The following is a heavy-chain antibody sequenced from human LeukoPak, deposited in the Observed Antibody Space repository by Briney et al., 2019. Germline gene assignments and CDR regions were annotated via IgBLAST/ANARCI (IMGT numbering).Heavy chain of an antibody. J-gene: IGHJ6*02. CDR2: INHSGST. V-gene: IGHV4-34*01. Sequence: SETLSLTCAVYGGSFSGYYWSWIRQPPGKGLEWIGEINHSGSTNYNPSLKSRVTVSVDTSKNQFSLKLSSVTAADTAVYYCATDKYSSSWSYYYYGMDVRGQGTTVTVSS. CDR1: GGSFSGYY. CDR3: ATDKYSSSWSYYYYGMDV. D-gene: IGHD6-13*01.